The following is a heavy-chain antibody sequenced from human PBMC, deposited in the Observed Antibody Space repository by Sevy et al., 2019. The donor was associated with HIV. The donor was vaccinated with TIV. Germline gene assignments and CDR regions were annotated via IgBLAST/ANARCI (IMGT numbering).Heavy chain of an antibody. CDR3: AKDQGDYVWGTFRDY. CDR2: LSGSGGST. CDR1: GFTFSIYA. J-gene: IGHJ4*02. V-gene: IGHV3-23*01. Sequence: GGSLRLSCAASGFTFSIYAMSWVRQAPGKGLEWVSGLSGSGGSTYYADSVKGRFTISRDNSKNTLYLQMKSLRAEDTAVYYCAKDQGDYVWGTFRDYWGQGTLVTVSS. D-gene: IGHD3-16*02.